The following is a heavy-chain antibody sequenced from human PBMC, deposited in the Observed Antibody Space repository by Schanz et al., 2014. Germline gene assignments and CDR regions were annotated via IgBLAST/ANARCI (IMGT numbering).Heavy chain of an antibody. CDR1: GYIFTNYV. Sequence: QVKLVQSGPEVKEPGASVNISCKASGYIFTNYVMNWVRQAPGQGLEWMGWINTNTGNPTYAQGFTGRFVFSLDTSVNTAYLQISSLEADDTAVYYCARRGIRGVFSSFDYWGLGTLVTVSS. CDR3: ARRGIRGVFSSFDY. D-gene: IGHD3-10*01. J-gene: IGHJ4*02. V-gene: IGHV7-4-1*02. CDR2: INTNTGNP.